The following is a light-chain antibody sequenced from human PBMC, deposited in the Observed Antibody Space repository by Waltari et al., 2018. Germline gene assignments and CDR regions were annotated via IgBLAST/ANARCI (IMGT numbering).Light chain of an antibody. V-gene: IGLV3-1*01. CDR2: QDS. J-gene: IGLJ2*01. Sequence: SYELTQPPSVSVSPGQTASITCSGDKLGDKYACWYQQKPGQSPVLVIYQDSKRPSGCPERFSGSNSGNTATLPISGTQAMDEADYSCQAWDSSTVVFGGGTKLTVL. CDR3: QAWDSSTVV. CDR1: KLGDKY.